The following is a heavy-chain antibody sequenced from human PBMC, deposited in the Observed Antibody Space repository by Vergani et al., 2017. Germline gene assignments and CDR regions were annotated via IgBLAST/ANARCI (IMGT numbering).Heavy chain of an antibody. D-gene: IGHD3-10*01. CDR1: GFSFSDPY. Sequence: EVQLVESGGGLVQPGGSLTLSCVASGFSFSDPYMDWVRQAPGKGLEWISRTKDKTRTYTTEYAGSVKGRFCTSRDDSKNSLYLKMNSMRADDTAVYYCARDWVYYYGSGSYYYDAFDIWGQGTMVTVSS. V-gene: IGHV3-72*01. J-gene: IGHJ3*02. CDR3: ARDWVYYYGSGSYYYDAFDI. CDR2: TKDKTRTYTT.